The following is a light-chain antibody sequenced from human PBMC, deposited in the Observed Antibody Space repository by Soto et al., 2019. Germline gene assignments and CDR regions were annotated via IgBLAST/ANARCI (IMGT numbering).Light chain of an antibody. V-gene: IGLV2-8*01. CDR3: ASYAGSHRYV. CDR1: SSDVGGYDY. Sequence: QSALTQPPSASGSPGQSVTISCTGTSSDVGGYDYVSWHQQHPGKAPQLMIYDVSKRPSGVPDRFSGSKSGNTASLTVSGLQAEDEADYYCASYAGSHRYVFGSGTKVTVL. CDR2: DVS. J-gene: IGLJ1*01.